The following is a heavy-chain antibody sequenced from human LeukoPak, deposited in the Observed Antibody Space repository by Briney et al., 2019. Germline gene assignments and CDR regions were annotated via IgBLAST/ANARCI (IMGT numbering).Heavy chain of an antibody. CDR3: ARSPGDSRYYYYYMDV. D-gene: IGHD3-10*01. CDR1: GPSISSFY. J-gene: IGHJ6*03. Sequence: SETLSLTCTVSGPSISSFYWSWIRQPPGKGLEWIGYIYYSGSTNYNPSLKSRVTISVDTSKNQFSLKLSSVTAADTAVYYCARSPGDSRYYYYYMDVWGKGTTVTVSS. CDR2: IYYSGST. V-gene: IGHV4-59*01.